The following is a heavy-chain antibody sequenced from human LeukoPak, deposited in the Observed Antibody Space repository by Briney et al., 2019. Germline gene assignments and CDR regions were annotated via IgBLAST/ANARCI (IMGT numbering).Heavy chain of an antibody. J-gene: IGHJ4*02. CDR1: GFTFSAYY. CDR3: AGGVQGAGPFDY. Sequence: GGSLRLSCAASGFTFSAYYMSWIRQAPGKGLEWISYISNSGTMIYYRDSVKGRFTVSRDNAQNSLYLQMNSLRAEDTALYYCAGGVQGAGPFDYWGQGSLVTVSS. D-gene: IGHD3-16*01. CDR2: ISNSGTMI. V-gene: IGHV3-11*01.